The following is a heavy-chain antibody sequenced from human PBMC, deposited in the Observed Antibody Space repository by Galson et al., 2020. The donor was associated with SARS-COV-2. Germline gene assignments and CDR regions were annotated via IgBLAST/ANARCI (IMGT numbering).Heavy chain of an antibody. Sequence: SETLSLTCTVSGGSISNSYWSWIRQPPGKGLEWIGYIYYSGSTNYNPSLKSRVTISVDTAKNQFSLKLNSVTAADTAVYYCATDRWGSNWGQGTLVTVSS. V-gene: IGHV4-59*01. CDR1: GGSISNSY. CDR3: ATDRWGSN. J-gene: IGHJ4*02. D-gene: IGHD7-27*01. CDR2: IYYSGST.